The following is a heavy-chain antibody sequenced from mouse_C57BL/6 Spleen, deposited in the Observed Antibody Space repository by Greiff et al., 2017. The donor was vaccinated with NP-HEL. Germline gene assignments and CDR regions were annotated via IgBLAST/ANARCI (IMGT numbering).Heavy chain of an antibody. D-gene: IGHD4-1*01. V-gene: IGHV5-6*02. Sequence: DVMLVESGGDLVKPGGSLKLSCAASGFTFSSYGMSWVRQTPDKRLEWVATISSGGSYTYYPDSVKGRFTISRDNAKNTLYLQMSSLKSEDTAMYYCARQETGTEAMDYWGQGTSVTVSS. CDR1: GFTFSSYG. CDR2: ISSGGSYT. J-gene: IGHJ4*01. CDR3: ARQETGTEAMDY.